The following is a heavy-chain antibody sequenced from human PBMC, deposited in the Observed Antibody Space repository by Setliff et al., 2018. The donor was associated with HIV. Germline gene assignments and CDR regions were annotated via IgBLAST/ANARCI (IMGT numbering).Heavy chain of an antibody. J-gene: IGHJ3*02. Sequence: ASVKVSCKASGYTFTSYAMNWVRQAPGQELEWMGRISTNTGNPTYAQGFTGRFVFSLDTSVSTAYLQTSSLKAEDTAVYYCARKQSWSSGGEAFDIWGQGTMVTVSS. CDR1: GYTFTSYA. V-gene: IGHV7-4-1*02. CDR2: ISTNTGNP. D-gene: IGHD2-8*01. CDR3: ARKQSWSSGGEAFDI.